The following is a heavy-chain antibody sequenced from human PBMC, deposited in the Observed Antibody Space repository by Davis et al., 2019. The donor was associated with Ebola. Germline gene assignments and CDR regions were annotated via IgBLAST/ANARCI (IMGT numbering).Heavy chain of an antibody. D-gene: IGHD4-17*01. J-gene: IGHJ3*02. Sequence: GESLKISCAASGFTFSSYAMSWVRQAPGKGLEWVSAISGSGGSTYYADSVKGRFTISRDNSKNTLYLQMNSLRAEDTAVYYCAKSRDYGDYLDDAFDIWGQGTMVTGSS. CDR2: ISGSGGST. CDR1: GFTFSSYA. CDR3: AKSRDYGDYLDDAFDI. V-gene: IGHV3-23*01.